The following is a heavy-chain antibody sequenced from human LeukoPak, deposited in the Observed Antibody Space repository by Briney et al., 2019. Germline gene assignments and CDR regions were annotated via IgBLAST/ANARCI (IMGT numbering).Heavy chain of an antibody. Sequence: ASVKVSCKASGYTFTSYYMHWVRQAPGQGLEWMGIINPSGGSTSYAQKFQGRVTMTRDTSTSTVYMELSSLRSEDTAVYYCARDLGHYNGSGSYFDYWGQGTLVTVSS. V-gene: IGHV1-46*01. D-gene: IGHD3-10*01. J-gene: IGHJ4*02. CDR3: ARDLGHYNGSGSYFDY. CDR1: GYTFTSYY. CDR2: INPSGGST.